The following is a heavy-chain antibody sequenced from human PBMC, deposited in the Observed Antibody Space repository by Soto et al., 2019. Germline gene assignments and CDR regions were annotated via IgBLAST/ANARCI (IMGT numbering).Heavy chain of an antibody. CDR2: ISYDGSNK. Sequence: QVQLVESGGGVVQPGRSLRLSCAASGFTFSSYAMHWVRQAPGKGLEWVAVISYDGSNKYYADSVKGRFTISRDNSKNTLYLQMNSLRAEDTAVYYCASGVLLPDYWGQGTLVTVSS. CDR1: GFTFSSYA. J-gene: IGHJ4*02. CDR3: ASGVLLPDY. V-gene: IGHV3-30-3*01. D-gene: IGHD1-26*01.